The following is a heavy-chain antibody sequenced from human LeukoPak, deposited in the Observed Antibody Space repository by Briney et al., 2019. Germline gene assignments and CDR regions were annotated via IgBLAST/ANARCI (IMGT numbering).Heavy chain of an antibody. Sequence: SVKVSCKASGGTFSSYAISWVRQAPGQGLEWMGRIIPIFGTANYAQKFQGRVTINTDESTSTAYMELSSLRSEDTAVYYCARRSRDGNYYYYYMDGWGKGTTVTVSS. D-gene: IGHD1-26*01. J-gene: IGHJ6*03. CDR3: ARRSRDGNYYYYYMDG. V-gene: IGHV1-69*05. CDR2: IIPIFGTA. CDR1: GGTFSSYA.